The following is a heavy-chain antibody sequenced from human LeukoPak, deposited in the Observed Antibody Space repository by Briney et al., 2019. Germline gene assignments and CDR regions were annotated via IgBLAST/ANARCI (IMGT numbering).Heavy chain of an antibody. CDR3: ARHLIETYYYDSSGYYPLRNWFDP. V-gene: IGHV4-39*01. D-gene: IGHD3-22*01. Sequence: SETLSLTCTVSGGSISSSSYYWGWIRQPPGKGLEWIGSIYYSGSTYYNPSLKSRVTISVDTSKNQFSLKLSSVTAAATAVYYCARHLIETYYYDSSGYYPLRNWFDPWGQGTLVTVSS. J-gene: IGHJ5*02. CDR1: GGSISSSSYY. CDR2: IYYSGST.